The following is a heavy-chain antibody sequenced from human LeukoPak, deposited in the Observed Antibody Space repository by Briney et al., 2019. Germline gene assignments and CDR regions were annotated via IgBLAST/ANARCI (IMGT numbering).Heavy chain of an antibody. CDR2: INPNSGGT. CDR1: GYTFTSYG. Sequence: ASVKVSCKASGYTFTSYGISWVRQAPGQGLEWMGWINPNSGGTNYAQKFQGRVTMTRDTSISTAYMELSRLRSDDTAVYYCVRDMEIVATTAGFDYWGQGTLVTVSS. J-gene: IGHJ4*02. D-gene: IGHD5-12*01. CDR3: VRDMEIVATTAGFDY. V-gene: IGHV1-2*02.